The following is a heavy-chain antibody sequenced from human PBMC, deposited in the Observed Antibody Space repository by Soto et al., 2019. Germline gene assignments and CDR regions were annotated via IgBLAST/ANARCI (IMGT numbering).Heavy chain of an antibody. V-gene: IGHV4-34*01. CDR2: INHSGST. J-gene: IGHJ6*02. D-gene: IGHD6-6*01. CDR3: ARGRKEAARPYYYYGMDV. CDR1: GGSFSGYY. Sequence: SETLSLTCAVYGGSFSGYYCSWIRQPPGKGLEWIGEINHSGSTNYNPSLKSRVTISVDTSKNQFSLKLSSVTAADTAVYYCARGRKEAARPYYYYGMDVWGQGTTVTVSS.